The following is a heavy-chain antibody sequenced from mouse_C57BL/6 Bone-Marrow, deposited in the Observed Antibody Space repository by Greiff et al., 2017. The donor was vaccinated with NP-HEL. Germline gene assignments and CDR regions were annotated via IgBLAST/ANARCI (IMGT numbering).Heavy chain of an antibody. CDR3: ARFYYGSRFDY. D-gene: IGHD1-1*01. CDR1: GFTFTDYY. J-gene: IGHJ2*01. Sequence: EVQVVESGGGLVQPGGSLSLSCAASGFTFTDYYMSWVRQPPGKALEWLGFIRNKANGYTTEYSASVKGRFTISSDNSQSILYLQMNALRAEDSATYYCARFYYGSRFDYWGQGTTLTVSS. V-gene: IGHV7-3*01. CDR2: IRNKANGYTT.